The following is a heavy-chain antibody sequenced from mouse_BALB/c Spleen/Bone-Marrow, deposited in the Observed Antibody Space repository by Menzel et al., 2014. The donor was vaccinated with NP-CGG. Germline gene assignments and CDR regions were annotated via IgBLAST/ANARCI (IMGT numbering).Heavy chain of an antibody. Sequence: VQLKESGPELVKPGASMKISCKASGYSFTDYTMPWVKQSHGKNLEWIGLINTYNGGTGYNQKFKGKATLTVDKSSSTAYMDLLSLTSEDSAVYYCATYYGSGWYFDVWGAGTTVTVSS. V-gene: IGHV1-18*01. D-gene: IGHD1-1*01. CDR3: ATYYGSGWYFDV. CDR1: GYSFTDYT. CDR2: INTYNGGT. J-gene: IGHJ1*01.